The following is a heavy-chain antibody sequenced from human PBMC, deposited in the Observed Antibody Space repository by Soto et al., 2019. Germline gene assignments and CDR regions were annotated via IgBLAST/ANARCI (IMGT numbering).Heavy chain of an antibody. D-gene: IGHD1-1*01. Sequence: ASVKVSCKASGYSFTTYGMTWVRQAPGQGLEWTGWISTDKGNTKYAQNFQSRATLTTDTSTSTAYMELRSLRSDDTAVYYCARDRDWKLDYWGQGTLVTVSS. CDR3: ARDRDWKLDY. V-gene: IGHV1-18*01. CDR2: ISTDKGNT. J-gene: IGHJ4*02. CDR1: GYSFTTYG.